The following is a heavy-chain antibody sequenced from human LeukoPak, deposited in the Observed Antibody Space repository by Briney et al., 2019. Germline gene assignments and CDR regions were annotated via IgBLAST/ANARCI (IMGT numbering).Heavy chain of an antibody. CDR1: GFTFSSYA. D-gene: IGHD5-18*01. V-gene: IGHV3-23*01. J-gene: IGHJ6*04. Sequence: QPGRSLRLSCAASGFTFSSYAMSWVRQAPGKGLEWVSAISGSGGSTYYADSVKGRFTISRDNSKNTLYLQMNSLRAEDTAVYYCAKWGVVDTAMVIGGDYYYGMDVWGKGTTVTVSS. CDR3: AKWGVVDTAMVIGGDYYYGMDV. CDR2: ISGSGGST.